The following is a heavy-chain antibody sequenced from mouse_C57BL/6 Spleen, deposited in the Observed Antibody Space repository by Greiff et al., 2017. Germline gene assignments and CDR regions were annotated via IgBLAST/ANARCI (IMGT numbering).Heavy chain of an antibody. V-gene: IGHV1-15*01. CDR3: TERYSNAMDY. Sequence: QVQLKQPGAELVRPGASVTLSCKASGYTFTDYEMHWVKQTPVHGLEWIGAIDPETGGTAYNQKFKGKAILTADKSSSTAYMELRSLTSEDSAVYYCTERYSNAMDYWGQGTSVTVSS. D-gene: IGHD2-5*01. CDR2: IDPETGGT. CDR1: GYTFTDYE. J-gene: IGHJ4*01.